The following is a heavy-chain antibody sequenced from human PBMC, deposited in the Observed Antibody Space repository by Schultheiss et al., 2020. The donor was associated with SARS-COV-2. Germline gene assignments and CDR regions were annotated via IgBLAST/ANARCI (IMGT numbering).Heavy chain of an antibody. Sequence: GGSLRLSCAASGFTFSSYAMHWVRQAPGKGLEWVAVISYDGSNKYYADSVKGRFTISRDNSKNTLYLQMNSLRAEDTAVYYCARPSPASYYDFWSGYYPDFDYWGQGTLVTVSS. V-gene: IGHV3-30*11. J-gene: IGHJ4*02. CDR1: GFTFSSYA. D-gene: IGHD3-3*01. CDR2: ISYDGSNK. CDR3: ARPSPASYYDFWSGYYPDFDY.